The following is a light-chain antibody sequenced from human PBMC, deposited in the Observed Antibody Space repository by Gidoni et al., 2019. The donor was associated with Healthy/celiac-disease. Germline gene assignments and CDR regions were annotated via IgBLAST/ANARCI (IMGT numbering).Light chain of an antibody. J-gene: IGKJ1*01. Sequence: DIVMTQSPDALAVSLGERATINCKSSQSVLYSSNNQNYLAWYQQKPGQHPKLLIYWASTRESGVPDRFSGSGSETDFTLTIRSLQAEDVAVYYCQQYYSTPRTFGQXTKVEIK. CDR3: QQYYSTPRT. CDR2: WAS. V-gene: IGKV4-1*01. CDR1: QSVLYSSNNQNY.